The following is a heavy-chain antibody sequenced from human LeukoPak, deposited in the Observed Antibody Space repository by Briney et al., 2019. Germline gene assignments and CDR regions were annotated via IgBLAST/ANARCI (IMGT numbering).Heavy chain of an antibody. D-gene: IGHD3-3*01. CDR2: IKQDGSEK. CDR1: GFTFNSNW. J-gene: IGHJ3*02. Sequence: GGSLRLSCAASGFTFNSNWMSWVRQAPGKGLEWVAIIKQDGSEKYYVDSVKGRFTISRDNAKKSLYVQMNSLRAENTAVYYCAKDKKWLRFLEWLPRDAFDIWGQGTMVTVSS. V-gene: IGHV3-7*03. CDR3: AKDKKWLRFLEWLPRDAFDI.